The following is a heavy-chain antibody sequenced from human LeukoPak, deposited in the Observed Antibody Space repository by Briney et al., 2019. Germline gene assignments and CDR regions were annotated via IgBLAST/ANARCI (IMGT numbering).Heavy chain of an antibody. CDR2: ISDSSGYK. V-gene: IGHV3-11*06. CDR3: ARQGLYDSSDFWTFQH. D-gene: IGHD3/OR15-3a*01. J-gene: IGHJ1*01. Sequence: GGSLRLSCSASGFTFSDYYMSWIRQTPGKGLEWVSYISDSSGYKNYADSLKGRFTISRDNAKNSVYLQMNSLSAEDTAVYYCARQGLYDSSDFWTFQHWGQGTLVTVSS. CDR1: GFTFSDYY.